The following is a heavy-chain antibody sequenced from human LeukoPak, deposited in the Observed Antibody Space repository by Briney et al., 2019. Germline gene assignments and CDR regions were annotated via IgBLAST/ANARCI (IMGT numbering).Heavy chain of an antibody. Sequence: PSETLSLTCTVSGGSISSGGYYWSWIRQHPGKGLEWIGYIYYSGSTYYNPSLKSRVTISVDTSKNQFSLKLSSVTAADTAVYYCARIPTYYDFWSGYYTPYYFDYWGQETLVTVSS. CDR3: ARIPTYYDFWSGYYTPYYFDY. CDR2: IYYSGST. J-gene: IGHJ4*02. CDR1: GGSISSGGYY. D-gene: IGHD3-3*01. V-gene: IGHV4-31*03.